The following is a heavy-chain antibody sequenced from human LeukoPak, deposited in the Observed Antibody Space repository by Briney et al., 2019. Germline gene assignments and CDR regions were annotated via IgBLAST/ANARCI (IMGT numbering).Heavy chain of an antibody. CDR3: ARVYGAGYDFRGAFDI. CDR2: AYYSGST. D-gene: IGHD5-12*01. Sequence: PSETLSLTCTVSGDSISTYYWSWIRQPPGKGLEWIGYAYYSGSTNYNPSLKSRVTISVDTSKNQFSLKLSSVTAADTAVYYCARVYGAGYDFRGAFDIWGQGTMVTVSS. J-gene: IGHJ3*02. CDR1: GDSISTYY. V-gene: IGHV4-59*01.